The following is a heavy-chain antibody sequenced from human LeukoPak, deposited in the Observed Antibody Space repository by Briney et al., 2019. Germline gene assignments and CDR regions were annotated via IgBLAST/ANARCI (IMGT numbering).Heavy chain of an antibody. D-gene: IGHD5-24*01. CDR1: GFTFSSYS. V-gene: IGHV3-48*01. CDR2: ISSSTNTI. J-gene: IGHJ4*02. Sequence: GGSLRLSCAASGFTFSSYSMNWVRQAPGKGLEWVSYISSSTNTIYYADSVKGRFTISRDNAKNSLFLQMNSLRAEDTAVYYCARGPLPWLQSLLGCFDYWGQGTLVTVSS. CDR3: ARGPLPWLQSLLGCFDY.